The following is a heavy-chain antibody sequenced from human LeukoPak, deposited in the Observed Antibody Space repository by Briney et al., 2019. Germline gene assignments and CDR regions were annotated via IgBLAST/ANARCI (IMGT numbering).Heavy chain of an antibody. Sequence: GGALGLSCAVSGLHLVKHQLPRVRQAPGTGLLWDAQIITDGTTAIYAASVSGRFTISRDNAKNTPYLQKNSLRGEDTAVYDCGSSEDGYIDYWGQGTLVTVSS. CDR3: GSSEDGYIDY. CDR2: IITDGTTA. J-gene: IGHJ4*02. CDR1: GLHLVKHQ. D-gene: IGHD2-15*01. V-gene: IGHV3-74*01.